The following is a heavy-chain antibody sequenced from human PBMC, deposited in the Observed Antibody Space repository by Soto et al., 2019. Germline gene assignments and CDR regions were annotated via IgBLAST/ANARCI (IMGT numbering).Heavy chain of an antibody. J-gene: IGHJ4*02. CDR1: GFTFDDYA. CDR2: ISWNSGSI. V-gene: IGHV3-9*01. CDR3: EKDIFGIAAAVGY. Sequence: GGSLRLSCAASGFTFDDYAMHWVRQAPGKGLEWVSGISWNSGSIGYADSVKGRFTISRDNAKNSLYLQMNSLRAEDTALYYCEKDIFGIAAAVGYWGQGTRVTV. D-gene: IGHD6-13*01.